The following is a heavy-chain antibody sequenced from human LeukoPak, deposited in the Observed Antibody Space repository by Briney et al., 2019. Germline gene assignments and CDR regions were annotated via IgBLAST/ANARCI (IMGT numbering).Heavy chain of an antibody. CDR1: GGSITSYY. D-gene: IGHD6-13*01. J-gene: IGHJ3*02. CDR2: IYYSGST. CDR3: ARRIAAAGTRAFDI. Sequence: SETLSLTCTVSGGSITSYYWSWIRQPPGKGLEWIGYIYYSGSTNYNPSLKSRVTISVDTSKNQFSLKLSSVTAADTAVYYCARRIAAAGTRAFDIWGQGTMVTVSS. V-gene: IGHV4-59*08.